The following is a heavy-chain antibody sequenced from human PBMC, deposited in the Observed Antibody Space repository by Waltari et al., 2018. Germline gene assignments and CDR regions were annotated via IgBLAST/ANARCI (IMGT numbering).Heavy chain of an antibody. Sequence: EVQLVESGGGLVQPGGSLRLSCSASGFTFSSYATSGVRQAPGRGLDWVSAITASGGSTYYADSVKGRFTISRDNSKNTLYLQMNSLRAEDTAVYYCAKGVYSSSWYYYFDYWGQGALVTVSS. D-gene: IGHD6-13*01. V-gene: IGHV3-23*04. CDR2: ITASGGST. CDR1: GFTFSSYA. CDR3: AKGVYSSSWYYYFDY. J-gene: IGHJ4*02.